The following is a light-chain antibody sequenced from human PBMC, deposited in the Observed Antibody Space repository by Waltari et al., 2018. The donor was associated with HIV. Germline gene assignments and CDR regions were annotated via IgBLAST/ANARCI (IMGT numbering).Light chain of an antibody. J-gene: IGKJ2*01. V-gene: IGKV3-11*01. CDR2: DAS. CDR1: QSVSSY. CDR3: QQRSDWLDT. Sequence: QSPATLSLSPGERATLSCRASQSVSSYLAWYQQKPGQAPRLLIYDASNRASGIPARFSGSGSGTDFTLTISSLEPEDFAVYYCQQRSDWLDTFGQGTKVEIK.